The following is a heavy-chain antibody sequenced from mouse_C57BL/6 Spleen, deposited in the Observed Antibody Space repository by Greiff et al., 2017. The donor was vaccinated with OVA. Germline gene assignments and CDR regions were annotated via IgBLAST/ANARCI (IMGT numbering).Heavy chain of an antibody. J-gene: IGHJ1*03. CDR2: ISSGSSTI. D-gene: IGHD1-1*01. V-gene: IGHV5-17*01. CDR3: ASTTVVARDWYFDV. CDR1: GFTFSDYG. Sequence: EVQVVESGGGLVKPGGSLKLSCAASGFTFSDYGMHWVRQAPEKGLEWVAYISSGSSTIYYADTVKGRFTISRDNAKNTLFLQMTSLRSEDTAMYYCASTTVVARDWYFDVWGTGTTVTVSS.